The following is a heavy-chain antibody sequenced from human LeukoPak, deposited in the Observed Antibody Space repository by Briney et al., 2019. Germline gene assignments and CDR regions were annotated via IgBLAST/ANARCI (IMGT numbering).Heavy chain of an antibody. V-gene: IGHV4-34*01. CDR2: INHSGST. D-gene: IGHD6-19*01. Sequence: SETLSLTCAVYGGSFSGYYWSWIRQPPGKGLEWIGEINHSGSTNYNPSLKSRVTISVDTSKNQFSLKLSSVTAADTAVYYCARDGTSSGWEDAFDIWGQGTMVTVSS. CDR3: ARDGTSSGWEDAFDI. J-gene: IGHJ3*02. CDR1: GGSFSGYY.